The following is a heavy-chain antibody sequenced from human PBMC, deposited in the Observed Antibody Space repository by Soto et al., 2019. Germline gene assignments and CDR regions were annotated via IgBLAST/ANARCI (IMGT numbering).Heavy chain of an antibody. J-gene: IGHJ4*02. Sequence: EVQLVESGGRVVQPGGSLRLSGAASGFTVRSDFMSWVRQAPGKGLEWVSILHRDGNTYYANSVKGRFTISRDNSKNTLYLQMNSLRAEDTSVYYCATRGEWGQGTLVTVSS. CDR1: GFTVRSDF. D-gene: IGHD2-21*01. CDR3: ATRGE. CDR2: LHRDGNT. V-gene: IGHV3-66*01.